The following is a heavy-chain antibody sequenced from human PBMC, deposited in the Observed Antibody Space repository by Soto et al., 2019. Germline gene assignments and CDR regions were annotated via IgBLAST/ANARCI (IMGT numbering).Heavy chain of an antibody. CDR1: GGTFSSYA. J-gene: IGHJ5*02. CDR3: ARAVQITMVRGPASCFDP. D-gene: IGHD3-10*01. Sequence: SVKVSCKASGGTFSSYAISWVRQAPGQGLEWMGGIIPIFGTANYAQKFQGRVTITADKSTSTAYMELSSLRSEDTAAYYCARAVQITMVRGPASCFDPWGQRTLVTVAS. CDR2: IIPIFGTA. V-gene: IGHV1-69*06.